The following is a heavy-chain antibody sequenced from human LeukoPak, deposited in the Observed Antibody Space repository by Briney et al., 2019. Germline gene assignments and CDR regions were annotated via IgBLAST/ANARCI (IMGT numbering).Heavy chain of an antibody. Sequence: ASVKISCKASGYSFTSYGSSWVRQAPGEGLDWMGWISAYNGNTNYAQKLQGRVTMTTDTSTSTAYMGLRSLRSDDTAVYYCARDGIAAAGTFDYWGQGTLVTVSS. CDR1: GYSFTSYG. CDR3: ARDGIAAAGTFDY. CDR2: ISAYNGNT. J-gene: IGHJ4*02. V-gene: IGHV1-18*04. D-gene: IGHD6-13*01.